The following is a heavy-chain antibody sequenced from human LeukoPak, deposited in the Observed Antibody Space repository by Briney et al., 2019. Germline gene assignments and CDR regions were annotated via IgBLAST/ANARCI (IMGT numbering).Heavy chain of an antibody. CDR3: AKGLGTMVRGVIIPVSFDY. CDR1: GFTFSSYE. D-gene: IGHD3-10*01. J-gene: IGHJ4*02. Sequence: GGSLRLSCAASGFTFSSYEMNWVRQAPGKGLEWVSYISSSGSTIYYADSVKGRFTISRDNAKNSLYLQMNSLRAEDTAVYYCAKGLGTMVRGVIIPVSFDYWGQGTLVTVSS. V-gene: IGHV3-48*03. CDR2: ISSSGSTI.